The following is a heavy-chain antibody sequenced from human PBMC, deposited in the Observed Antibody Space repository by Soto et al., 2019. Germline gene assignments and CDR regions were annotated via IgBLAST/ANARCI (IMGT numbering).Heavy chain of an antibody. V-gene: IGHV3-74*01. CDR1: GFTFSSYW. CDR3: ERGGRGSDY. Sequence: EVQLVESGGGLVQPGGSLRLSCAASGFTFSSYWMHWVRQAPGKGLVWVSHINIDGSTTNYAGSVKGRFTISRDNAKNTLYLQMNSLRDEDTAVYYCERGGRGSDYWGQGTLVTVSS. CDR2: INIDGSTT. J-gene: IGHJ4*02. D-gene: IGHD3-10*01.